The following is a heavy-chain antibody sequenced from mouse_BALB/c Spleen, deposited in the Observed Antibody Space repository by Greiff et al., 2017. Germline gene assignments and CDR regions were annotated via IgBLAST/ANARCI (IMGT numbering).Heavy chain of an antibody. Sequence: EVMLVESGGGLVKPGGSLKLSCAASGFAFSSYDMSWVRQTPEKRLEWVAYISSGGGSTYYPDTVKGRFTISRDNAKNTLYLQMSSLKSEDTAMYYCARRLRYYYAMDYWGQGTSVTVSS. J-gene: IGHJ4*01. D-gene: IGHD2-4*01. CDR1: GFAFSSYD. CDR2: ISSGGGST. V-gene: IGHV5-12-1*01. CDR3: ARRLRYYYAMDY.